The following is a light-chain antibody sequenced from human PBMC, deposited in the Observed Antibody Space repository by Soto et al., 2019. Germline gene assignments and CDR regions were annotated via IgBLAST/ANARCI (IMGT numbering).Light chain of an antibody. CDR1: SSNIGAGFG. J-gene: IGLJ2*01. CDR3: QSYDRRLSVV. V-gene: IGLV1-40*01. CDR2: GNN. Sequence: QSVLAQAPSVSGAPGQNITISCTGTSSNIGAGFGVHWYQQLPGTAPKLLIHGNNNRPSGVPDRFSGSKSGTSASLTIDGLQAEDEADYYCQSYDRRLSVVFGGGTKVTVL.